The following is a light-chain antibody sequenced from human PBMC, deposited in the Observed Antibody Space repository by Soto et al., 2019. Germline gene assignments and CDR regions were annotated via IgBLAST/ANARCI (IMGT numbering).Light chain of an antibody. Sequence: DIHATESPSTVSGSKGDSVTITCRAIQTISSRLAWYQQKPGKAPKLLIYKASTLKSGVPSRFSGSGSGTEFTLTISSLQPDDFATYYCQHYNIFSEAFGQGTNVDIK. CDR2: KAS. J-gene: IGKJ1*01. V-gene: IGKV1-5*03. CDR3: QHYNIFSEA. CDR1: QTISSR.